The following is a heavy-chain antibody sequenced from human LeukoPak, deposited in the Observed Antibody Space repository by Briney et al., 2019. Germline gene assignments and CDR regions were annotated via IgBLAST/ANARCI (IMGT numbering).Heavy chain of an antibody. D-gene: IGHD6-19*01. V-gene: IGHV3-23*01. J-gene: IGHJ4*02. CDR1: GFTFSRYA. CDR3: ARYRAAGAERFFDY. Sequence: VGSLRLSCAVSGFTFSRYAMNWVRQAPGKGLEWVSTIVGGCDSYYADSVKGRFTISRDNSKNTLCLQMNNLRAEDTAVYYCARYRAAGAERFFDYWGQGTLVTVSS. CDR2: IVGGCDS.